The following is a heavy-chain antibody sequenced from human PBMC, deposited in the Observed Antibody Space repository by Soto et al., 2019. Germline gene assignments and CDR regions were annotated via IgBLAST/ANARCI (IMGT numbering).Heavy chain of an antibody. CDR3: ARDDYGDYVLHYYYGMDV. Sequence: GSLRLSCAASGFTFSSYSMNWVRQAPGKGLEWVSSISSSSSYIYYADSVKGRFTISRDNAKNSLYLQMNSLRAEDTAVYYCARDDYGDYVLHYYYGMDVWGQGTTVTVSS. D-gene: IGHD4-17*01. J-gene: IGHJ6*02. CDR1: GFTFSSYS. V-gene: IGHV3-21*01. CDR2: ISSSSSYI.